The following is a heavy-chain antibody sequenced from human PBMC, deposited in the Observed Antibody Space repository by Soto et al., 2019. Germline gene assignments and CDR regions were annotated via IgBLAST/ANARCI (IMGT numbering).Heavy chain of an antibody. V-gene: IGHV3-7*03. CDR3: VKDGGYCSSSTCYSPRNHYFDS. CDR1: GFIFSDYW. D-gene: IGHD2-2*01. Sequence: GSLRLSCAASGFIFSDYWMSWVRQAPGKGPEWVANIKFDGSEKQYVDSVRGRFTISRDNSRNSLFLQMNSLRAGDTAVYYCVKDGGYCSSSTCYSPRNHYFDSWGQGTLVTVSS. J-gene: IGHJ4*02. CDR2: IKFDGSEK.